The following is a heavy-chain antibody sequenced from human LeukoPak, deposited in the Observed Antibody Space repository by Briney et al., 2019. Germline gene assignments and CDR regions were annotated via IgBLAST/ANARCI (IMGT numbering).Heavy chain of an antibody. CDR1: GGSISSYY. J-gene: IGHJ4*02. V-gene: IGHV4-59*01. CDR3: ARGPIAAACSADY. CDR2: IYYSGST. Sequence: SETLSLTCTVSGGSISSYYWSWIRQPPGKGLEWIGYIYYSGSTNYNPSLKSRVTISVDTSKNQFSLKLSSVTAADTAVYYCARGPIAAACSADYWGQGTLVTVSS. D-gene: IGHD6-13*01.